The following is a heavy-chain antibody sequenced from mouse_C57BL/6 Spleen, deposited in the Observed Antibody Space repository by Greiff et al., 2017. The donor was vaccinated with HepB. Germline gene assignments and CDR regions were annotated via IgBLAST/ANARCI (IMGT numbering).Heavy chain of an antibody. J-gene: IGHJ1*03. CDR1: GYAFSSSW. Sequence: VQLQQSGPELVKPGASVKISCKASGYAFSSSWMNWVKQRPGKGLEWIGRIYPGDGDTNYNGKFKGKATLTADKSSSTAYMQLSSLTSEDSAVYCCASHYDGSSLYFDVWGTGTTVTVSS. CDR3: ASHYDGSSLYFDV. CDR2: IYPGDGDT. D-gene: IGHD1-1*01. V-gene: IGHV1-82*01.